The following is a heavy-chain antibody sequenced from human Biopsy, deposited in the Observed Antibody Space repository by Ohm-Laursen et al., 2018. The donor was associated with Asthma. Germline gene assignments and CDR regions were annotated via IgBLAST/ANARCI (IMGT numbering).Heavy chain of an antibody. D-gene: IGHD3-9*01. Sequence: SVKVSCTASGYNFISFAIHWVRQAPGQRLEWLGWVNTGNGDTKHSQKFQGRVTITRDTSASTAYMELRSLRSEDTATNYCARAYYDFLTGQVKDVFGVWGQGTMVTVSS. CDR2: VNTGNGDT. J-gene: IGHJ3*01. V-gene: IGHV1-3*04. CDR3: ARAYYDFLTGQVKDVFGV. CDR1: GYNFISFA.